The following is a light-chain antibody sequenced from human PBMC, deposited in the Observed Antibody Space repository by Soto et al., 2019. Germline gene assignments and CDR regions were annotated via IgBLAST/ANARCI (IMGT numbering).Light chain of an antibody. CDR3: QQYGRSPPYT. J-gene: IGKJ2*01. V-gene: IGKV3-20*01. CDR1: QTVSSRN. Sequence: EIVLTQSPGTLSLSPGERVTLSCRASQTVSSRNLAWYQQRPGQAPRPLIYGASSRATGIPDRFSGSGSGTDFTLTISRLEPEDFAVYYCQQYGRSPPYTFGQGTKLEIK. CDR2: GAS.